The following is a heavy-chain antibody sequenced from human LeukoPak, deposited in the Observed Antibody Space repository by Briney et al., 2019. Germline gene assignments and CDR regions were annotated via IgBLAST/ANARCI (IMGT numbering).Heavy chain of an antibody. CDR1: GFTVSSNY. J-gene: IGHJ4*02. D-gene: IGHD6-6*01. Sequence: GGSLRLSCAASGFTVSSNYMSWVRQAPGKGLEWFSVIYSGGSTYYADSVKGRFTISRDNSKNTLFLQMNSLRAEDTAIYYCAKVAFRSSSYISGIEYWGQGTLVTVSS. CDR3: AKVAFRSSSYISGIEY. V-gene: IGHV3-53*01. CDR2: IYSGGST.